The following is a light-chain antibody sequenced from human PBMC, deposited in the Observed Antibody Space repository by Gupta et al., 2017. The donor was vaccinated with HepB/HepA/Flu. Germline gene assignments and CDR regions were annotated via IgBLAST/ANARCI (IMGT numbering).Light chain of an antibody. CDR1: QSVNIY. J-gene: IGKJ5*01. CDR3: QQRHSSPMT. Sequence: IVFTQSPATLPLSPGERATLSCSASQSVNIYLSWYHQKPGQAPRLLIYYASNRAAGIAARGIGGGSGTDVFPTTSSLQPEDVAIYYCQQRHSSPMTFGQGTRLEIK. CDR2: YAS. V-gene: IGKV3-11*01.